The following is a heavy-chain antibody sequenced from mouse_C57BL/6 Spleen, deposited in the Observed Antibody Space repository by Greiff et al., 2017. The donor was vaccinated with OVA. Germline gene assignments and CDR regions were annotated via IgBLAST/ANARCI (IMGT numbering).Heavy chain of an antibody. CDR2: IYPRSGNT. J-gene: IGHJ4*01. Sequence: QVQLQQSGAELARPGASVKLSCKASGYTFTSYGISWVKQRTGQGLEWIGEIYPRSGNTYYNEKFKGKATLTADKSSSTAYMELRSRTSEDSAVYFCARSAITTVVATDAMDYWGQGTSVTVSS. D-gene: IGHD1-1*01. CDR3: ARSAITTVVATDAMDY. CDR1: GYTFTSYG. V-gene: IGHV1-81*01.